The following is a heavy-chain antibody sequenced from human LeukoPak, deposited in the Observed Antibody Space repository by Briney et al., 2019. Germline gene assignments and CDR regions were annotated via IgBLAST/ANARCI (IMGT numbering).Heavy chain of an antibody. J-gene: IGHJ3*02. V-gene: IGHV3-21*06. D-gene: IGHD3-10*01. CDR3: ARDSYWLGGRIGAFDI. Sequence: GGSLRLSCAASGFSFTTSTMNWVRQAPGKGLEWVSSISSSSSYIYYADSVKGRFTISRDNAKNSLSLQMNSLRAENTAIYYCARDSYWLGGRIGAFDIWGQGTMVTVSS. CDR1: GFSFTTST. CDR2: ISSSSSYI.